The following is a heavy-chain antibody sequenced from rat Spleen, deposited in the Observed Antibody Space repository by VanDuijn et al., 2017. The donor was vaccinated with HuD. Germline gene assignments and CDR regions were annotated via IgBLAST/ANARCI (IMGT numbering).Heavy chain of an antibody. CDR3: ASEGPGITWGDY. CDR1: GFISSDHY. Sequence: EVQLVESDGGLVQPGRSLKLSCAASGFISSDHYVAWVRQAPTKGLEWVATIDPSGGNTYYRDSVKGRFTISRDNVKNILYLQMDSLRSEDTATYYCASEGPGITWGDYWGQGVMVTVSS. D-gene: IGHD1-4*01. J-gene: IGHJ2*01. V-gene: IGHV5-25*01. CDR2: IDPSGGNT.